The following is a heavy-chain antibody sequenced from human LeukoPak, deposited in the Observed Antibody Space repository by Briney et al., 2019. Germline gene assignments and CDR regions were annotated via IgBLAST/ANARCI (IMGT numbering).Heavy chain of an antibody. Sequence: PSGTLSLTCAVSGGSISSSNWWSWVRQPPGKGLEWIGEIYHSGSTNYNPSLKSRVTISVDKSKNQFSLKLSSVTAADTAVYYCARAPSSGWYGVEWYFDYWGQGTLVTVSS. J-gene: IGHJ4*02. D-gene: IGHD6-19*01. CDR1: GGSISSSNW. CDR2: IYHSGST. CDR3: ARAPSSGWYGVEWYFDY. V-gene: IGHV4-4*02.